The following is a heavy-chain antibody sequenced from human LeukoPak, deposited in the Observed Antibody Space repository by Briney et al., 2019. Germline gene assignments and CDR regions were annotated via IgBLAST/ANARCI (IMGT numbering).Heavy chain of an antibody. CDR1: GYSISSGCY. D-gene: IGHD3-10*01. J-gene: IGHJ6*03. Sequence: SETLSLTCTVSGYSISSGCYWGWIRQPPGKGLEWIGSIYHSGSTYYNPSLKGRVTISVDTSKNQFSLKLSSVTAADTAVYYCARSVRGSGSYPYYYYYMDVWGKGTTVTVSS. CDR3: ARSVRGSGSYPYYYYYMDV. CDR2: IYHSGST. V-gene: IGHV4-38-2*02.